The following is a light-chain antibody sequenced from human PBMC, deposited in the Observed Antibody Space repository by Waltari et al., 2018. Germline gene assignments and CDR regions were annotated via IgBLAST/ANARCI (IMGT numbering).Light chain of an antibody. CDR3: RQSYSTSRT. CDR2: AAS. CDR1: QSISSY. Sequence: DIKMTQSPSSLSASVGDRVTITCRASQSISSYLNWYQQKPGKAPKLLIYAASSLQSGLPSSFSGSGSGTDFTLTISSLQPEDFATYYCRQSYSTSRTFGGGTKVEIK. V-gene: IGKV1-39*01. J-gene: IGKJ4*01.